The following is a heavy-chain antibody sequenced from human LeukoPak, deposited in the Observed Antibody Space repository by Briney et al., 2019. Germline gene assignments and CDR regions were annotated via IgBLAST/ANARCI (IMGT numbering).Heavy chain of an antibody. V-gene: IGHV3-23*01. J-gene: IGHJ4*02. Sequence: GGSLRLSCAASGFTFSSYAMSWVRQAPGKGLEWVSAISGSGGSTYYADSVKGRFTISRDNSMNTLYLQMNSLRAEDTAVYYCASPGYSGYADHDYWGQGTLVTVSS. CDR1: GFTFSSYA. CDR3: ASPGYSGYADHDY. CDR2: ISGSGGST. D-gene: IGHD5-12*01.